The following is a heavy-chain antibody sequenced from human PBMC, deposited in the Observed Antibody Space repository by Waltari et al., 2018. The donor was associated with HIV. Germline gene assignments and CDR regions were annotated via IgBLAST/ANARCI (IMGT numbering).Heavy chain of an antibody. Sequence: QVQLVQSGAEVKKPGASVKVSCKASGYTFTGHLRHLVRQAPGQGLEWMGWINPNSGDTNYAQNFQGRVTMTRDTSISTAYMELSRLRSDDTAVYFCARDYDSSGMYYFDYWGQGTLVTVSS. V-gene: IGHV1-2*02. J-gene: IGHJ4*02. CDR1: GYTFTGHL. CDR2: INPNSGDT. D-gene: IGHD3-22*01. CDR3: ARDYDSSGMYYFDY.